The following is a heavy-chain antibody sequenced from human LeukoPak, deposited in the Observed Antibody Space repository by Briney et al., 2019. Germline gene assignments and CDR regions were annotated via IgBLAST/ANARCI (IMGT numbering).Heavy chain of an antibody. D-gene: IGHD4-17*01. V-gene: IGHV4-34*01. CDR1: GGSFSGYY. CDR3: ARDGNDYGDYVYYYYYGMDV. CDR2: INHSGST. J-gene: IGHJ6*02. Sequence: PSETLSLTCAVYGGSFSGYYWSWIRQPPGKGLEWIGEINHSGSTNYNPSLKSRVTISVDKSKNQFSLKLSSVTAADTAVYYCARDGNDYGDYVYYYYYGMDVWGQGTTVTVSS.